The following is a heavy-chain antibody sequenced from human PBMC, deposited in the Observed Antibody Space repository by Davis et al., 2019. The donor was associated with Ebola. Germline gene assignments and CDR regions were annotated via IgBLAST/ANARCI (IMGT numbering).Heavy chain of an antibody. D-gene: IGHD6-13*01. CDR2: ISYDGINS. CDR1: GFAFSSFG. J-gene: IGHJ4*02. V-gene: IGHV3-30*18. Sequence: GESLKISCGASGFAFSSFGMHWVCQAPGKGLEWAAAISYDGINSYYADSVKGRFTISRDNSKNTLNVQMNSRRAEDTAVYYCAKRGGKPGIAAAGLEYWGQGTLVTVSS. CDR3: AKRGGKPGIAAAGLEY.